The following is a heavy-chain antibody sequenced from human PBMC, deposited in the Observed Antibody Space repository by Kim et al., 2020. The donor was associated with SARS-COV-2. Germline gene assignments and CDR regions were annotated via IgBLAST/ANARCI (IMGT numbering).Heavy chain of an antibody. V-gene: IGHV3-43*01. CDR3: AKDIVVVPAAIYYYYGMDV. D-gene: IGHD2-2*01. J-gene: IGHJ6*02. Sequence: GRFTISRDNSKNSLYLQMNSLRTEDTALYYCAKDIVVVPAAIYYYYGMDVWGQGTTVTVSS.